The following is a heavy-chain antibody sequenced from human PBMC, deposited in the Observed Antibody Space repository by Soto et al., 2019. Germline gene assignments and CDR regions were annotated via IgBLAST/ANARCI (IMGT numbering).Heavy chain of an antibody. J-gene: IGHJ4*02. Sequence: EVQLVESGGGLVQPGGSLRLSCVASGFTFSSYWMHWVRQVPGKEPVWVSFIDSYGSSTKYADSVRGRFTISRDNAKHTLYLLMNSLRVEDTAVYYCVRGLGNSDHWGQGTLVTVSS. V-gene: IGHV3-74*03. CDR3: VRGLGNSDH. CDR2: IDSYGSST. CDR1: GFTFSSYW.